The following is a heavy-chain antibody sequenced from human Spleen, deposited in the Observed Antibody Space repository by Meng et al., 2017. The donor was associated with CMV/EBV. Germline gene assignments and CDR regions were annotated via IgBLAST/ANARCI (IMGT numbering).Heavy chain of an antibody. CDR3: ARGSPATPSQYTFYGFDV. J-gene: IGHJ6*02. V-gene: IGHV1-2*02. CDR2: INPNSGGT. D-gene: IGHD2-2*02. CDR1: GYTFTGYY. Sequence: ASVKVSCKASGYTFTGYYIHWVRQAPGQGLECMGWINPNSGGTNYAQKFQGRVTMTRDTSISTAYMELSRLRSDDTAVYYCARGSPATPSQYTFYGFDVWGQGTTVTVSS.